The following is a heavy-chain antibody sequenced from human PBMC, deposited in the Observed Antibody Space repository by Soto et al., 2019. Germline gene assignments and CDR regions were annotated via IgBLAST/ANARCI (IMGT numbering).Heavy chain of an antibody. CDR1: GFTFSSYS. CDR3: ARGRSSWYGLVYYYGMDV. J-gene: IGHJ6*02. Sequence: EVQLVESGGGLVKPGGSLRLSCAASGFTFSSYSMNWVRQAPGKGLEWVSSISSSSSYIYYADSVKGRFTISRDNAKNSLYLHMNSLRAEYMAVYYCARGRSSWYGLVYYYGMDVWGQGTTVTVSS. D-gene: IGHD6-13*01. CDR2: ISSSSSYI. V-gene: IGHV3-21*01.